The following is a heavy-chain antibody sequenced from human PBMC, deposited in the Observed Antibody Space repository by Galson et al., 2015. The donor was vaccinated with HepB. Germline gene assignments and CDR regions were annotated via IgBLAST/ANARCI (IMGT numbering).Heavy chain of an antibody. J-gene: IGHJ6*03. V-gene: IGHV1-69*04. CDR1: GGTFSSFG. CDR3: TRDLVVPAETGGASYYVDV. Sequence: SVKVSCKASGGTFSSFGISWVRQAPGHGLEWMGRSIPMLEIVNSAQKFQGRVTITAGKSTSTAYMELRNLRSEDTAVYYCTRDLVVPAETGGASYYVDVWGRGTAVTVSS. CDR2: SIPMLEIV. D-gene: IGHD2-2*01.